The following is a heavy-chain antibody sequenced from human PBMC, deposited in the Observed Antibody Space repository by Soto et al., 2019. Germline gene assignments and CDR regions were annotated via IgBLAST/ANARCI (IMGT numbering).Heavy chain of an antibody. CDR2: IRGNGDPP. J-gene: IGHJ4*02. Sequence: AGSLRLSCSASGFTFSSYAMHWVRHAPGKGLEYVSGIRGNGDPPFYADSVKGRFIISRDNPKNTLFLQMSSLSADDTAVYYCVKSRGGNNFDFFDWGQGALDTVAS. CDR3: VKSRGGNNFDFFD. D-gene: IGHD5-12*01. CDR1: GFTFSSYA. V-gene: IGHV3-64D*06.